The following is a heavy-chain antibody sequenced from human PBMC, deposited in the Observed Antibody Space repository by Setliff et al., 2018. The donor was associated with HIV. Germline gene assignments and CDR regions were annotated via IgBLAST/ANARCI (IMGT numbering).Heavy chain of an antibody. CDR1: GGSISSYY. CDR2: IYPSGSPDYPSGNT. CDR3: TRLFIPNYFDP. J-gene: IGHJ5*02. V-gene: IGHV4-59*08. Sequence: SETLSLTCTVSGGSISSYYWSWIRQPPGKGLEWIGYIYPSGSPDYPSGNTVYNPSFRSRVTLLLDTSKNQFSLKLTSVTAADAAVYYCTRLFIPNYFDPWGQGTLVTVSS. D-gene: IGHD2-21*01.